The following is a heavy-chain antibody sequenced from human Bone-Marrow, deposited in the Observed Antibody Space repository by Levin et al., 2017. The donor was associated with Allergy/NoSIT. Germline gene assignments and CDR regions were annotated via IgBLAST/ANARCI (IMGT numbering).Heavy chain of an antibody. Sequence: LSLTCAASGFAFSGYRMHWIRQVPGKGLEYVAVITNDGSDKRYIESVRGRFTISRDNLKNTLYLQMNSLRLEDMALYYCAREPGFGDLDYWGQGTLVTVSS. CDR1: GFAFSGYR. D-gene: IGHD3-10*01. CDR2: ITNDGSDK. CDR3: AREPGFGDLDY. J-gene: IGHJ4*02. V-gene: IGHV3-64*02.